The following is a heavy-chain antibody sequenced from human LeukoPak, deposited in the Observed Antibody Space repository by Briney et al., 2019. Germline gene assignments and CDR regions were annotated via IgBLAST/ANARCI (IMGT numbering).Heavy chain of an antibody. CDR3: ARRYGSGSYSWFDP. J-gene: IGHJ5*02. V-gene: IGHV4-34*01. CDR1: GGSFSDYF. Sequence: SETLSLXCAVYGGSFSDYFWSWIRQPPGKGLKWIGEINHSGSTKYNPSLKSRITISVDTSKNQFSLKLTSVTAADTAAYYCARRYGSGSYSWFDPWGQRTLVTVSS. D-gene: IGHD3-10*01. CDR2: INHSGST.